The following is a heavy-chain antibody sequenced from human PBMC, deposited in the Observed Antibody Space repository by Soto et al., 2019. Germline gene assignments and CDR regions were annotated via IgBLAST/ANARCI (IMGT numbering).Heavy chain of an antibody. Sequence: PGGSLRLSCAASGFTFSSYSMNWVRQAPGKELEWVSYISSSSSTIYYADSVKGRFTISRDNAKNSLYLQMNSLRAEDTAVYYCARGQYCSGGSCYQLDPYYYYDMDVWGKGTTVTVSS. CDR1: GFTFSSYS. CDR2: ISSSSSTI. V-gene: IGHV3-48*01. CDR3: ARGQYCSGGSCYQLDPYYYYDMDV. J-gene: IGHJ6*03. D-gene: IGHD2-15*01.